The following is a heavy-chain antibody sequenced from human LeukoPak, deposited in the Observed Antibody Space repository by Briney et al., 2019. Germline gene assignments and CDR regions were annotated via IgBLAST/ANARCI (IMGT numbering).Heavy chain of an antibody. CDR1: GGSISGYY. J-gene: IGHJ6*03. Sequence: SETLSLTCTVSGGSISGYYWSWIRQPPGKGLEWIGYIYYSGSTNYNPSLKSRVTISVDTSKNQFSLKLSSVTAADTAVYYCARDHRDYYYMDVWGKGTTVTVSS. V-gene: IGHV4-59*01. CDR3: ARDHRDYYYMDV. CDR2: IYYSGST.